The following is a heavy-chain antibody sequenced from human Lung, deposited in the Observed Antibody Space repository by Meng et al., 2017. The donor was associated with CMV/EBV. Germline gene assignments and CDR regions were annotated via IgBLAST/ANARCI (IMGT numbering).Heavy chain of an antibody. J-gene: IGHJ5*02. CDR3: AKDWSRYCTSTSCYKPWFDP. CDR2: ISAGGGST. Sequence: GGSLRLXCAASAFTFSNYGMSWVRRAPGRGLEWVSGISAGGGSTYCADSVKGRFTVSRDNSKNTLYLQMNSLRAEDTAVYYCAKDWSRYCTSTSCYKPWFDPXGQGXLVTVSS. CDR1: AFTFSNYG. D-gene: IGHD2-2*01. V-gene: IGHV3-23*01.